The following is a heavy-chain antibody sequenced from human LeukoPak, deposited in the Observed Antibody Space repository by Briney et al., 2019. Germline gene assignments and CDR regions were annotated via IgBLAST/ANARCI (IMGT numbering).Heavy chain of an antibody. J-gene: IGHJ5*02. CDR1: GGSISSYY. Sequence: SETLSLTCTVSGGSISSYYWSWIRQPPGKGLEWIGYIYYSGSTNYNPSLKSRVTISVDTSKNQFPLKLSSVTAADTAVYYCARSGYNGSGIRGGWFDPWGQGTLVTVSS. CDR3: ARSGYNGSGIRGGWFDP. D-gene: IGHD3-10*01. CDR2: IYYSGST. V-gene: IGHV4-59*08.